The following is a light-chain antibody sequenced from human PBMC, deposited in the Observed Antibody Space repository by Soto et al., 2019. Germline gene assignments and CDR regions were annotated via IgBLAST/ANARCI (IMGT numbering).Light chain of an antibody. J-gene: IGKJ1*01. CDR1: QKFNEL. V-gene: IGKV1-5*01. CDR3: QRYNSYSRT. Sequence: EIQMTQSPSTLSASVGDRVTITCRASQKFNELLAWYQQKPGKAPKFLIYDASILESGVPSRFSGSGSGTEFTLTISSLQPDDFATYYCQRYNSYSRTFGQGTKVEIK. CDR2: DAS.